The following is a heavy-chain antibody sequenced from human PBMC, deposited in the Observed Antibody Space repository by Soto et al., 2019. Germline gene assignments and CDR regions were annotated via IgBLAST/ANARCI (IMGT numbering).Heavy chain of an antibody. D-gene: IGHD3-16*01. CDR1: GGSFSGYY. CDR3: ARGGRPWLRGFDY. CDR2: INHSGST. Sequence: SETLSLTCAVYGGSFSGYYWSWIRQPPGKGLEWIGEINHSGSTNYNPSLKSRVTISVDTSKNQFSLKLSSVTAADTAVYYCARGGRPWLRGFDYWGQGTLVTVSS. V-gene: IGHV4-34*01. J-gene: IGHJ4*02.